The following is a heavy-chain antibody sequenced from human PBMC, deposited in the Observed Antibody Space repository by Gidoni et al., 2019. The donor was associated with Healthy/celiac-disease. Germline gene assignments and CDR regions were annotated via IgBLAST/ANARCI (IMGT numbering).Heavy chain of an antibody. Sequence: QVQLVESGGGVVQPGRSLRLSCAASGFTFSSYAMHWVRQAPGKGLEWVAVISYDGSNKYYADSVKGRFTISRDNSKNTLYLQMNSLRAEDTAVYYCARDVYGDYVLDYWGQGTLVTVSS. D-gene: IGHD4-17*01. J-gene: IGHJ4*02. V-gene: IGHV3-30-3*01. CDR1: GFTFSSYA. CDR3: ARDVYGDYVLDY. CDR2: ISYDGSNK.